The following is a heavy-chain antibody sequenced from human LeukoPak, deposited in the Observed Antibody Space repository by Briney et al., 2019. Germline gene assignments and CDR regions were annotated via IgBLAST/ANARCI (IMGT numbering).Heavy chain of an antibody. V-gene: IGHV3-30*04. CDR1: GFTFSSYA. J-gene: IGHJ5*02. CDR3: ANWFDP. Sequence: GRSLRLSCAASGFTFSSYAMHWARRAPGKGLEWVAVISYDGSNKYYADSVKGRFTISRDNSKNTLYLQMSSLRAEDTAVYYCANWFDPWGQGTLVTVSS. CDR2: ISYDGSNK.